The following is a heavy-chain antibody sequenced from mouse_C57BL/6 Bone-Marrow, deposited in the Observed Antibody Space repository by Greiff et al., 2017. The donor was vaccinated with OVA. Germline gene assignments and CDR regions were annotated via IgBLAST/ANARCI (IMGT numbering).Heavy chain of an antibody. V-gene: IGHV1-42*01. CDR2: INPSTGGT. CDR1: GYSFTGYY. CDR3: ARGGTSPIAY. D-gene: IGHD3-3*01. Sequence: EVQLQQSGPELVKPGASVKISCKASGYSFTGYYMNWVKQSPEKSLEWIGEINPSTGGTTYNQKLKAKATLTVDKSSSTAYMQLKSLTSENSAVYYCARGGTSPIAYWGQGTLVTVSA. J-gene: IGHJ3*01.